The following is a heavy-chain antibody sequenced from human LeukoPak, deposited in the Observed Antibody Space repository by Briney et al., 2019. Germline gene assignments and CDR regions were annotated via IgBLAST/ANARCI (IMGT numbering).Heavy chain of an antibody. CDR2: MHYSGST. CDR1: GGSISSNPYY. V-gene: IGHV4-39*07. CDR3: SREIATAGNWFDP. D-gene: IGHD6-13*01. J-gene: IGHJ5*02. Sequence: ASETLSLTCTVSGGSISSNPYYWGWIRQPPGKGLEWIGSMHYSGSTYYNPSLKSRVTISVDRSKNQFSLKLSSVTAADTAVYYCSREIATAGNWFDPWGQGTLVTVSS.